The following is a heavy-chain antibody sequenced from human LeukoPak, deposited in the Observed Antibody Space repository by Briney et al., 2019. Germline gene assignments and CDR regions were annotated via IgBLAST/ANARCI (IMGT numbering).Heavy chain of an antibody. V-gene: IGHV4-61*08. CDR3: ARMYSSGWYAGDAFDI. CDR2: IYYTGST. J-gene: IGHJ3*02. D-gene: IGHD6-19*01. Sequence: TSETLSLTCTVSGGSISSGGYYWSWIRQPPGKGLECIGYIYYTGSTNYNPSLKSRVTISVDTSKNQFSLKLNSVTAADTAVYYCARMYSSGWYAGDAFDIWGPGTMVAVSS. CDR1: GGSISSGGYY.